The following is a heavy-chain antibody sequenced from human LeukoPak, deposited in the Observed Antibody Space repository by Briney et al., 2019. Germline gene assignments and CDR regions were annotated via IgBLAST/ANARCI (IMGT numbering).Heavy chain of an antibody. V-gene: IGHV4-34*01. Sequence: YWIGEINHSRSTNYTPSLKSRVTISVDTSKNQSSLKLSSVTAADTAVYYCARLGTALPFDYWGQGTLVTVSS. CDR2: INHSRST. D-gene: IGHD6-6*01. CDR3: ARLGTALPFDY. J-gene: IGHJ4*02.